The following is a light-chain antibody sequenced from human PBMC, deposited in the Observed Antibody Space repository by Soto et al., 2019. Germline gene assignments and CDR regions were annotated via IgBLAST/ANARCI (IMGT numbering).Light chain of an antibody. CDR1: QSLLHSNGYNY. J-gene: IGKJ1*01. Sequence: DIVMTQSPLSLPVTPGEPASISCRSSQSLLHSNGYNYLDWYLQKPGQSLQLLIYLGSNRASGVPDRFSGSGSGTDFTLKISRVEAEDVGVYYCMQALQSWTFGQGTKVEIK. V-gene: IGKV2-28*01. CDR3: MQALQSWT. CDR2: LGS.